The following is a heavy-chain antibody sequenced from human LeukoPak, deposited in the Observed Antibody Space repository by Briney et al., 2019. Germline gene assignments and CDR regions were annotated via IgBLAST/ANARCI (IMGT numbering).Heavy chain of an antibody. CDR1: GGTFSSYA. CDR2: IIPIFGTA. J-gene: IGHJ4*02. CDR3: ARNDYGDFTLSY. Sequence: GASVKVSCKASGGTFSSYAISWVRQAPGQGLEWIGGIIPIFGTANYAQKFQGRVTITADESTSTAYMELSSLRSEDTAVYYCARNDYGDFTLSYWGQGTLVTVSS. V-gene: IGHV1-69*13. D-gene: IGHD4-17*01.